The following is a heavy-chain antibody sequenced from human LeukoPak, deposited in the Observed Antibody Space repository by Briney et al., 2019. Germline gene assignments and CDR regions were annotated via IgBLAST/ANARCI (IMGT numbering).Heavy chain of an antibody. CDR3: ARDEGYSYGKAYYYYYMDV. V-gene: IGHV1-2*06. D-gene: IGHD5-18*01. Sequence: ASVKVSCKASGYTFTGYYMHWVRQAPGQGLEWMGRINPNSGGTNYAQKFQGRVTMTRDTSISTAYMELSRLRSYDTAVYYCARDEGYSYGKAYYYYYMDVWGKGTTVTVSS. CDR2: INPNSGGT. J-gene: IGHJ6*03. CDR1: GYTFTGYY.